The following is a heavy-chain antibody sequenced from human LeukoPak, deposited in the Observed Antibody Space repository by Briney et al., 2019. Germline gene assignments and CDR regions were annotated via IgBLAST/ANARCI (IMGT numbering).Heavy chain of an antibody. CDR2: ISSSSSYI. Sequence: GGSLRLSCAASGFTFSSYSMNWVRQAPGKGLEWVSSISSSSSYIYYADSVKGRFTISRDNAKNSLYLQMNSLRAEDTAVYYCARVPPTVTRFYGMDVWGQGTTVTVSS. J-gene: IGHJ6*02. D-gene: IGHD4-17*01. CDR1: GFTFSSYS. V-gene: IGHV3-21*01. CDR3: ARVPPTVTRFYGMDV.